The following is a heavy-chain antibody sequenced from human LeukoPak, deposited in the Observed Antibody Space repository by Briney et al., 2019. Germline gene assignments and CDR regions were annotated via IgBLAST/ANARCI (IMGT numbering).Heavy chain of an antibody. Sequence: ASVKVSCKASGYSFTSFAISWVRQAPGQGLEWMGWINTNTGNPTYAQGFTGRFVFSLDTSVSTAYLQISSLKAEDTAVYYCARRDYYDSSGYPIDYWGQGTLVTVSS. CDR2: INTNTGNP. V-gene: IGHV7-4-1*02. D-gene: IGHD3-22*01. J-gene: IGHJ4*02. CDR3: ARRDYYDSSGYPIDY. CDR1: GYSFTSFA.